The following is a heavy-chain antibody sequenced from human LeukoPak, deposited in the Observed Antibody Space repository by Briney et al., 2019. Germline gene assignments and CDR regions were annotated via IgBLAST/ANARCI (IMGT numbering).Heavy chain of an antibody. D-gene: IGHD2-21*01. CDR2: IYENGGTT. V-gene: IGHV3-23*01. Sequence: GGSLRLSCVGSGFTFRSHAMSWVRQAPEKGLEFVSGIYENGGTTYYADSVKGRFSISRDNSENTLYLQMDSLRGEDTAVYYCAKDFRIGYSAHFDYWGQGALVTVSS. CDR3: AKDFRIGYSAHFDY. J-gene: IGHJ4*02. CDR1: GFTFRSHA.